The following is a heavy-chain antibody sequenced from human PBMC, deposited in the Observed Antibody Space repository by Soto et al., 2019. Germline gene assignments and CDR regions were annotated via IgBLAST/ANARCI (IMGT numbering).Heavy chain of an antibody. V-gene: IGHV4-31*03. Sequence: QVQLQESGPGLVEPSQTLSLTCSVSGGSIGSPGYYWRWIRQLPGKGLEWIGYIYNSGDTFYNPSLQGRVTMSIDTSENHFSLSLTSVTASDTAFFYWARTLTGYSAYADEAGWYFDLWGRGALVIVSS. CDR2: IYNSGDT. CDR3: ARTLTGYSAYADEAGWYFDL. J-gene: IGHJ2*01. D-gene: IGHD3-9*01. CDR1: GGSIGSPGYY.